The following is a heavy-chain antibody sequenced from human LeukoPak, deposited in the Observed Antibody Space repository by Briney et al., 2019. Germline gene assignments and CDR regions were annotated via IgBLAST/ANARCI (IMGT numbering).Heavy chain of an antibody. CDR2: ISSSGSTI. D-gene: IGHD3-3*01. CDR1: GFTFSDYY. V-gene: IGHV3-11*01. Sequence: GGSLRLSCAASGFTFSDYYTSWIRQAPGKGLEWVSYISSSGSTIYYADSVKGRFTISRDNAKNSLYLQMNSLRAEDTAVYYCARGGYDFWSGYYIFDYWGQGTLVTVSS. J-gene: IGHJ4*02. CDR3: ARGGYDFWSGYYIFDY.